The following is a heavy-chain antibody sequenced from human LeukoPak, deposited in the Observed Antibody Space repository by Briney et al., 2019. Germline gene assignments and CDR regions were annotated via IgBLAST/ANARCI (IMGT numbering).Heavy chain of an antibody. Sequence: GGSLRLSCAASGFTFSTYPMNWVRQAPGKGLEWVAVISYDGSNKYYADSVKGRFTISRDNSKNTLYLQMNSLRAEDTAVYYCAKDGIAVAEYWGQGTLVTVSS. CDR1: GFTFSTYP. D-gene: IGHD6-19*01. J-gene: IGHJ4*02. CDR2: ISYDGSNK. V-gene: IGHV3-30*18. CDR3: AKDGIAVAEY.